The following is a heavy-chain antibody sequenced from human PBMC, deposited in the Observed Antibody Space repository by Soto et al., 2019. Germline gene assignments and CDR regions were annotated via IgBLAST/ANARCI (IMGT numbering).Heavy chain of an antibody. CDR3: ASDGDLMVATLLDY. CDR1: GFTFSSYG. Sequence: QVQLVESGGGVVQPGRSLRLSCAASGFTFSSYGMHWVRQAPGKGLEWVAVIWYDGSNKYYADSVKGRFTISRDNSKNTLYLQMNSLRAEDTAVYYCASDGDLMVATLLDYWGQGTLVTVSS. CDR2: IWYDGSNK. J-gene: IGHJ4*02. D-gene: IGHD5-12*01. V-gene: IGHV3-33*01.